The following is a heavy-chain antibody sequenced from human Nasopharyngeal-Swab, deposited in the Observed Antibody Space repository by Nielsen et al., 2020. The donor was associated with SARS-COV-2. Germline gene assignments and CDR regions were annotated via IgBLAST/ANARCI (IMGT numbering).Heavy chain of an antibody. CDR3: ARGLYDGSGLLDS. V-gene: IGHV4-59*11. D-gene: IGHD3-22*01. Sequence: SETLSLTCTVSGDSINSHFWSWIRQPPGKGLDWLGYISYGGSTNSHPSLRSRVTISVDTSKSQFSLKLTSVTAADTAVYYGARGLYDGSGLLDSWGHGTLVTVSS. CDR2: ISYGGST. J-gene: IGHJ5*01. CDR1: GDSINSHF.